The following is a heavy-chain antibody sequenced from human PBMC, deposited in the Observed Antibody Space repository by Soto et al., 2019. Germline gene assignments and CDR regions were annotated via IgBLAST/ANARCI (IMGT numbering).Heavy chain of an antibody. J-gene: IGHJ5*02. V-gene: IGHV4-31*03. CDR1: GGSISSGGYY. CDR2: IYYSGST. D-gene: IGHD6-13*01. CDR3: AKDRPREYSAAAPKGDWFAP. Sequence: SETLSLTCTVSGGSISSGGYYWSWIRQHPGKGLEWIGYIYYSGSTYYNPSLKSRVTISVDTSKNQFSPKLSSVTAADTAVYYCAKDRPREYSAAAPKGDWFAPWGQGTLVTVSS.